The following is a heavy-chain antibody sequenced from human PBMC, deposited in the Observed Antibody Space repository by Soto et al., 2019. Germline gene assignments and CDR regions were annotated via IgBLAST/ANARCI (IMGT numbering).Heavy chain of an antibody. Sequence: EVQLVESGGDSAQPGGSLRLSCAASGFTFSDYWMYWFRQAPGKWPVWVSRIPGDGADTQYADSVKGRFTISRDNSGNTLSLQMTGMRAEDTGVYYCVRGSNDWSGLDYWGQGTLVTVTS. CDR3: VRGSNDWSGLDY. V-gene: IGHV3-74*01. J-gene: IGHJ4*02. CDR2: IPGDGADT. CDR1: GFTFSDYW. D-gene: IGHD3-9*01.